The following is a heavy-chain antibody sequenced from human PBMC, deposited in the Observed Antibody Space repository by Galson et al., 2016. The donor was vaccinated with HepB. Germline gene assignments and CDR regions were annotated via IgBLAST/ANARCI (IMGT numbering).Heavy chain of an antibody. V-gene: IGHV4-38-2*02. CDR1: GDSINSGYY. D-gene: IGHD3-22*01. J-gene: IGHJ4*01. CDR3: ARWRRRSSGHYFDY. Sequence: SETLSLTCTVSGDSINSGYYWGWIRQPPGKGLEWIASIYHTGSTYRNPSLKSRVTIFLDTSKNQFSLKLSSVTAADTAVYYCARWRRRSSGHYFDYWGQGTLVTVSS. CDR2: IYHTGST.